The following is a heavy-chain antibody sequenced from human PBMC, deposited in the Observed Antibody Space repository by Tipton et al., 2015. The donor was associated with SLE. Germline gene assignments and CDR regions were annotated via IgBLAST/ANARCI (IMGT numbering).Heavy chain of an antibody. V-gene: IGHV3-9*01. CDR2: ISWNGDTI. J-gene: IGHJ5*01. Sequence: SLRLSCAASGFTFDDYAMHWVRQAPGKGLEWVSGISWNGDTIGYADSVRGRFTASRDNAKNSLYLQMDSLTTEDTALYYCARRYYSGSDSWGQGTLVTVST. CDR3: ARRYYSGSDS. CDR1: GFTFDDYA. D-gene: IGHD3-10*01.